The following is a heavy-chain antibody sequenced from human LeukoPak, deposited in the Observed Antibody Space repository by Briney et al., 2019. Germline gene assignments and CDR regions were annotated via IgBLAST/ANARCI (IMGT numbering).Heavy chain of an antibody. Sequence: GASVKVSCKASGYTFTSYGISWVRQAPRQGLEWMGWINTNTGNPTYAQGFTGRFVFSLDTSVSTAYLQISSLKAEDTAVYYCARDTYSSSWYWYGLDVWGQGTTVTVSS. D-gene: IGHD6-13*01. CDR3: ARDTYSSSWYWYGLDV. J-gene: IGHJ6*02. V-gene: IGHV7-4-1*02. CDR2: INTNTGNP. CDR1: GYTFTSYG.